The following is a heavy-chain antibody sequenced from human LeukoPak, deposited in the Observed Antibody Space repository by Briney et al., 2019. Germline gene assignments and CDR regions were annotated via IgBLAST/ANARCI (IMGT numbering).Heavy chain of an antibody. CDR2: TNPNSGGT. D-gene: IGHD2-21*02. CDR3: ARGEHCGGDCYQPDINWFDP. J-gene: IGHJ5*02. Sequence: GASVKVSCKASGYTFTGYYMHWVRQAPGQGLEWMGWTNPNSGGTNYAQKFQGRVTMTRDTSISTAYMELSRLRSDDTAVYYCARGEHCGGDCYQPDINWFDPWGQGTLVTVSS. CDR1: GYTFTGYY. V-gene: IGHV1-2*02.